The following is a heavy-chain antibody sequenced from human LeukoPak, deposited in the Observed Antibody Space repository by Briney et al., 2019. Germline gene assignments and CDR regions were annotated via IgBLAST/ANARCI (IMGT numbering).Heavy chain of an antibody. D-gene: IGHD2-21*02. CDR3: ARDMAYCGGDCYSWDY. J-gene: IGHJ4*02. V-gene: IGHV3-74*01. Sequence: GGSLRLSCAASGFTVSNYWMHWVRQAPGKGLVWVSRTNTDGSETTYADSVKGRFTISRDNAKNTLYLQMNSLRADDTAVYYCARDMAYCGGDCYSWDYWGQGTLVTVSS. CDR2: TNTDGSET. CDR1: GFTVSNYW.